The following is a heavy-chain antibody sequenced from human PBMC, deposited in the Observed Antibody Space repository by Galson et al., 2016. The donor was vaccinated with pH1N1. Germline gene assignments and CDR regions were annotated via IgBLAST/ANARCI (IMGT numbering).Heavy chain of an antibody. CDR2: ISPIFGSI. CDR1: GGTFSNSA. J-gene: IGHJ6*02. D-gene: IGHD3-10*01. Sequence: QSGAEVKKTASSVKVSCKASGGTFSNSAISWVRQAPGQGLEWMGGISPIFGSINYAQRFQGRVTVSADIFTNTAYMELSRLRSEDTAIYYCATAGPLVREILYYSYAMDVWGQGTTVTVSS. V-gene: IGHV1-69*06. CDR3: ATAGPLVREILYYSYAMDV.